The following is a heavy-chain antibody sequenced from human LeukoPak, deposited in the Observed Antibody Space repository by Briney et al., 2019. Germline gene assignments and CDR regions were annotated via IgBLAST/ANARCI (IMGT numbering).Heavy chain of an antibody. CDR1: GFTFSSYA. J-gene: IGHJ4*02. CDR2: ISYDGSNK. V-gene: IGHV3-30*04. CDR3: ARDRTYYDFWSGYDY. D-gene: IGHD3-3*01. Sequence: PGGSLRLSCAASGFTFSSYAMHWVRQAPGKGLEWVAVISYDGSNKYYADSVKGRFTISRDNAKNSLYLQMNSLRAEDTAVYYCARDRTYYDFWSGYDYWGQGTLVTVSS.